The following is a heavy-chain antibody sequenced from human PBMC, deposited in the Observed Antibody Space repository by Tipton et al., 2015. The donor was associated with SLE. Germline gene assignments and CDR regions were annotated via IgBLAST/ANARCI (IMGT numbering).Heavy chain of an antibody. CDR2: MNPNSGNT. CDR3: ARGKGSNWGPGDY. V-gene: IGHV1-8*01. D-gene: IGHD7-27*01. Sequence: VQLVQSGAEVRKPGASVKVSCQASGYSFTNYDINWVRQATGQGLEWMGWMNPNSGNTGYAQKFQGRVTMTRDTSLTTAYMELSSLKSEDTAIYYCARGKGSNWGPGDYWGQGTLVTVSS. CDR1: GYSFTNYD. J-gene: IGHJ4*02.